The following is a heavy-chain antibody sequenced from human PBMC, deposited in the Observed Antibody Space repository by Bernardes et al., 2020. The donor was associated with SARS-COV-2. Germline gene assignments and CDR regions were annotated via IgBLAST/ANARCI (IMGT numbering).Heavy chain of an antibody. D-gene: IGHD2-8*02. CDR3: ARGGPYRWNNRLT. V-gene: IGHV4-34*01. J-gene: IGHJ4*02. CDR2: INQSGGT. CDR1: GGSLRAYY. Sequence: SNTLQVRCVFYGGSLRAYYWTWMRKRPGKGLEWVGEINQSGGTNYNPTLKSLVTISVDTSKNQFSLKLTSVTAADTAVYYCARGGPYRWNNRLTWGQGTRVAVSS.